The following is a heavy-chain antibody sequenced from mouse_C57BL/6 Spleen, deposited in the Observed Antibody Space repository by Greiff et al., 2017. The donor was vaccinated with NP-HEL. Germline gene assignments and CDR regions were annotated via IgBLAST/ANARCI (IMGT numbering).Heavy chain of an antibody. CDR1: GFTFTDYY. CDR3: SRLKSLYAMDY. CDR2: IRNKANGDTT. V-gene: IGHV7-3*01. D-gene: IGHD1-3*01. J-gene: IGHJ4*01. Sequence: EVQLQESGGGLVQPGGSLSLSCAASGFTFTDYYMSWVRQPPGKALEWLGLIRNKANGDTTEYSASVQGRFTISRDNSQSILYLPMNALRAEVSATYYCSRLKSLYAMDYWCQGTSVTVSS.